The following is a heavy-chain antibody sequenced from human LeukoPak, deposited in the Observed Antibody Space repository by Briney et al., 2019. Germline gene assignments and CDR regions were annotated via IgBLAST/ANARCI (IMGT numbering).Heavy chain of an antibody. J-gene: IGHJ4*02. D-gene: IGHD2-2*01. V-gene: IGHV1-18*01. Sequence: ASVKVSCKASGGTFSSYAISWVRQAPGQGLEWMGGISANNNNTDNVQKLQGRVTMTTDTSTSTAYMELRSLRSDDTAVYYCARALYHTFDYWGQGTLVTVSS. CDR2: ISANNNNT. CDR1: GGTFSSYA. CDR3: ARALYHTFDY.